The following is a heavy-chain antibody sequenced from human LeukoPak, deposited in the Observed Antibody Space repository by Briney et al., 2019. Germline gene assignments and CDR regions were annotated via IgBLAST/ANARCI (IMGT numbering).Heavy chain of an antibody. CDR3: ARVKVYYGRGISRLNWFAP. CDR1: GGTFSSYA. D-gene: IGHD3-10*02. Sequence: SVKVSCKASGGTFSSYAISWVRQAPGQGLEWMGGIIPIFGTANYAQKFQGRVTITADESTSTAYMELSSLRSEDTAVYYCARVKVYYGRGISRLNWFAPGGQETGVTVPS. J-gene: IGHJ5*02. CDR2: IIPIFGTA. V-gene: IGHV1-69*13.